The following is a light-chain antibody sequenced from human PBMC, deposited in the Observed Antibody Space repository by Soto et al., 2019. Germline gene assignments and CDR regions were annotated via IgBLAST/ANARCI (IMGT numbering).Light chain of an antibody. V-gene: IGLV3-21*04. J-gene: IGLJ2*01. CDR2: YDS. CDR1: NIGSKS. Sequence: SYVLSQAPSVSVAPGKTARVTCGGNNIGSKSVHWYQQKPGQAPVLVIYYDSDRPSRIPERFSGSNSGNTATLTISRVEAGDEADYYCQVWDIGSGVAFGGGTKLTVL. CDR3: QVWDIGSGVA.